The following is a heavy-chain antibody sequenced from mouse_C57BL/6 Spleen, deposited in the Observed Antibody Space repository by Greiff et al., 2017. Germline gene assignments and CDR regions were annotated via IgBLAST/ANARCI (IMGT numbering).Heavy chain of an antibody. J-gene: IGHJ2*01. CDR2: IRSKSNNYAR. CDR3: VRHLDY. V-gene: IGHV10-1*01. Sequence: EVQGVESGGGLVQPKGSLKLSCAASGFSFNTYAMNWVRQAPGKGLEWVARIRSKSNNYARYYADSVKDRFTISRDDSESMLYLQMNNLKTEDTAMYYCVRHLDYWGQGTTLTVSS. CDR1: GFSFNTYA.